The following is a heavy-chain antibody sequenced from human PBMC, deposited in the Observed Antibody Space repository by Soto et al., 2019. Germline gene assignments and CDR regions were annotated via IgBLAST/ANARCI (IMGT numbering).Heavy chain of an antibody. J-gene: IGHJ4*02. V-gene: IGHV1-18*01. CDR2: ISAYNGNT. CDR3: ARAGSSGWTGGDY. Sequence: QVQLVQSGAEVKKPGASVKVSCKASGYTFTSYGISWVRQAPGQGLEWMGWISAYNGNTNYAQQLQGRVTMTTDPSTGTAYMSLRSLRSDDTAVYYCARAGSSGWTGGDYWGQGALVTVS. CDR1: GYTFTSYG. D-gene: IGHD6-19*01.